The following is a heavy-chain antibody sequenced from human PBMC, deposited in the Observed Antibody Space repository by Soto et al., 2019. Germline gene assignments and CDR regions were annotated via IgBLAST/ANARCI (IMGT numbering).Heavy chain of an antibody. CDR2: ISGSGGST. D-gene: IGHD1-26*01. Sequence: GGSLRLSCAASGFTFSSYAMSWVRQAPGKGLEWVSAISGSGGSTYYADSVKGRFTISRDNSKNTLYLQMNSLRAEDTAVYYCAHSKGRSWEPGGYGMDVWGQGTTVTVSS. CDR1: GFTFSSYA. V-gene: IGHV3-23*01. CDR3: AHSKGRSWEPGGYGMDV. J-gene: IGHJ6*02.